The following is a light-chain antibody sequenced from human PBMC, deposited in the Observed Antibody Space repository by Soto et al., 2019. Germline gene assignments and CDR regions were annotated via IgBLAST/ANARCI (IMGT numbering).Light chain of an antibody. J-gene: IGLJ2*01. CDR1: SSDVGGHNY. CDR3: SSYTTSSTRVV. CDR2: NVS. V-gene: IGLV2-14*01. Sequence: QSVLTQPASVSGSPGQSITISCTGTSSDVGGHNYVSWYQQHPGKAPKLMIYNVSNRPSGVSNRFSGSKSGNTASLTISGLQAEDEADYYCSSYTTSSTRVVFGGGTKLTVL.